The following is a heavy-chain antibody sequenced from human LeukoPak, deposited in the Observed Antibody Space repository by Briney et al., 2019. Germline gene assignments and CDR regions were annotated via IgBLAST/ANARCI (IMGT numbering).Heavy chain of an antibody. D-gene: IGHD2-2*01. CDR2: INQRGREK. Sequence: PRGSLRPSCAVSGFISSNYWMAWVRQGPEGGPEWVANINQRGREKYYVVSMRGRFTISRANAKNSLDLQMNRLRVEDTAIYYCARLVVPPGNRGWYYEHWGQGTLVTVSS. CDR1: GFISSNYW. CDR3: ARLVVPPGNRGWYYEH. V-gene: IGHV3-7*03. J-gene: IGHJ4*02.